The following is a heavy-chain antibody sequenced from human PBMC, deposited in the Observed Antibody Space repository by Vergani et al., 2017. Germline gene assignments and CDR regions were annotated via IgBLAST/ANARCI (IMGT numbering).Heavy chain of an antibody. CDR2: INTNTGNP. V-gene: IGHV7-4-1*02. CDR1: GYTFTSYA. CDR3: ASVAVGYCSGGSCYSGFDY. Sequence: QVQLVQSGSELKKPGASVKVSCKASGYTFTSYAMNWVRQAPGQGLEWMGWINTNTGNPTYAQGFTGRFIFSLDTSVSTPYLQISILKAEDTAVYYCASVAVGYCSGGSCYSGFDYWGQGTLVTVSS. D-gene: IGHD2-15*01. J-gene: IGHJ4*02.